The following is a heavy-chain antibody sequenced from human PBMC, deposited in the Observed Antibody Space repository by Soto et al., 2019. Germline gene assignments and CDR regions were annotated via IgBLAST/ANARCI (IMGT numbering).Heavy chain of an antibody. CDR3: ARPLNGGYVY. V-gene: IGHV5-51*01. Sequence: PGESLKISCKGSGYSFPTYWIGWVRQMPGKGLEWMGIIYPGDSDTRYGPSFQGQVTISVDKSINTAYLQWSSLKASDTAMYYCARPLNGGYVYWGQGTLVTVSS. CDR1: GYSFPTYW. D-gene: IGHD5-12*01. CDR2: IYPGDSDT. J-gene: IGHJ4*02.